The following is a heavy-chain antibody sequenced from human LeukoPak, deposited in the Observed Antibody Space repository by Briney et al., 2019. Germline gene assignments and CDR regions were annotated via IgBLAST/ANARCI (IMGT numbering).Heavy chain of an antibody. J-gene: IGHJ4*02. CDR3: AKDQNYESSGYYGGFDY. V-gene: IGHV3-23*01. CDR2: ISGSGGDT. Sequence: GGSLRLSCAASGFSFSSHVMHWVRQAPGKGLEWVSGISGSGGDTYYADSVKGRFTIPRDNSKNTLNLQMNSLRAEDTALYYCAKDQNYESSGYYGGFDYWGQGTLVTVSS. CDR1: GFSFSSHV. D-gene: IGHD3-22*01.